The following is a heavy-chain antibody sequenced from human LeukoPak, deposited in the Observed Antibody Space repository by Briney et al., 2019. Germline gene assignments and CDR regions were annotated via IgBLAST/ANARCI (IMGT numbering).Heavy chain of an antibody. CDR1: GFTFSSYA. CDR2: ISGSGGST. V-gene: IGHV3-23*01. J-gene: IGHJ4*02. Sequence: GGSLRLSCADPGFTFSSYAMSWVRQAPGKGLEWVSAISGSGGSTYYADSVKGRFTISRDNSKNTLYLQMNSLRAEDTAVYYCAKLGTGEFDYWGQGTLVTVSS. D-gene: IGHD1-1*01. CDR3: AKLGTGEFDY.